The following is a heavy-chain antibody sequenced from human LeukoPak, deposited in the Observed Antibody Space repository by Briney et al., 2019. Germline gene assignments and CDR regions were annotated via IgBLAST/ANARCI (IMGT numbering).Heavy chain of an antibody. CDR3: TRFKSTVTTLFDY. CDR1: GFSFGDYA. V-gene: IGHV3-49*03. D-gene: IGHD4-11*01. J-gene: IGHJ4*02. CDR2: IRSKTYDGTT. Sequence: GGSLRLSCTASGFSFGDYAMSWCRQAPGKGLDWVAFIRSKTYDGTTQYAASVKGRFTISRDDSKSIAYLQMNSLKTEDTAVYYCTRFKSTVTTLFDYWGQGTLVTASS.